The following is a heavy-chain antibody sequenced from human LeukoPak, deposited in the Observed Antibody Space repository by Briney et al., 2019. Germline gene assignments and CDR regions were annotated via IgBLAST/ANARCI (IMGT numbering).Heavy chain of an antibody. CDR2: INPNSGGT. Sequence: ASVKVSCKASGYTFTGYYMHWVRQAPGQGLEWMGWINPNSGGTNYAQKFLGRVTMTRDTSISTAYMELSRLRSDDTAVYYCARVGLTTVTTSGNYWGQGTLVTVSS. CDR1: GYTFTGYY. V-gene: IGHV1-2*02. CDR3: ARVGLTTVTTSGNY. J-gene: IGHJ4*02. D-gene: IGHD4-17*01.